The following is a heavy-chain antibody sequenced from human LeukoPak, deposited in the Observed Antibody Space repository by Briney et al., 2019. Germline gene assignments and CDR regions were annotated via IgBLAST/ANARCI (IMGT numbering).Heavy chain of an antibody. CDR3: ATGWYCSSTSCYTPFDP. CDR1: GYTFTGYY. D-gene: IGHD2-2*02. Sequence: ASVKVSCKASGYTFTGYYMHWVRQAPGQGLEWMGLVDPEDGETIYAEKFQGRVAITADTSTDTAYMELSSLRSEDTAVYYCATGWYCSSTSCYTPFDPWGQGTLVTVSS. J-gene: IGHJ5*02. CDR2: VDPEDGET. V-gene: IGHV1-69-2*01.